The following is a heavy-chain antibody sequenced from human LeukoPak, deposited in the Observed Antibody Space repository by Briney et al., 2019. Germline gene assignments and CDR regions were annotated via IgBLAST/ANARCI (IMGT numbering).Heavy chain of an antibody. V-gene: IGHV3-21*01. CDR3: ATNDDPRRLVDFCSGYSPVFSDI. CDR2: ISSSSSYI. D-gene: IGHD3-3*01. Sequence: GGSLRLSCAASGFTFSSYSMHWVRQAPGKGLEWVSSISSSSSYIYYADSVKGRFTISRDNAKNSLYLQMNSLRAEDTAVYYCATNDDPRRLVDFCSGYSPVFSDIWGQGTMVTVSS. J-gene: IGHJ3*02. CDR1: GFTFSSYS.